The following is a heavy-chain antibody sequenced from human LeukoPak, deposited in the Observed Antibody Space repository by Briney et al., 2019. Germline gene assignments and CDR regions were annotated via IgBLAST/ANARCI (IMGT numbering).Heavy chain of an antibody. J-gene: IGHJ4*02. Sequence: ASVKVSCKASGYTLTGYYMHWVRQAPGQGLEWMGWINPNSGGTNYAQKFQGRVTMTRDTSISTAYMELSRLRSDDTAVYYCARAWDYYDSSGPVGYWGQGTLVTVSS. V-gene: IGHV1-2*02. CDR1: GYTLTGYY. CDR2: INPNSGGT. D-gene: IGHD3-22*01. CDR3: ARAWDYYDSSGPVGY.